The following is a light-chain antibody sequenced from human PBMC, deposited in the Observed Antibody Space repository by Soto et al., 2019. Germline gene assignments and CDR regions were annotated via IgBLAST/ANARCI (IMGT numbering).Light chain of an antibody. CDR3: MQALQTPPT. CDR2: LGS. J-gene: IGKJ4*01. V-gene: IGKV2-28*01. Sequence: DIVMTQSPLSLPVTPGEPASISCRSSQSLLHSNGYNYLDWYLQKPGQSPQLLIYLGSNRASGVPDRFSGSGSGTEFTLKISRGEAEDVGVYYCMQALQTPPTCGGGTKVEIK. CDR1: QSLLHSNGYNY.